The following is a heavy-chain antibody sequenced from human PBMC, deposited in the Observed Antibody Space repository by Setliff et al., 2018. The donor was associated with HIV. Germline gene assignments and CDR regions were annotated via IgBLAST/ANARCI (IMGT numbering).Heavy chain of an antibody. V-gene: IGHV1-69*10. D-gene: IGHD3-10*01. CDR2: IIHILGIR. CDR1: GGTFDSHA. J-gene: IGHJ3*02. CDR3: ARPAPLLGTSPANNAFDI. Sequence: SVKVSCKASGGTFDSHAISWVRRAPGQGFEWMGGIIHILGIRNYAQKFQGRVIITTDESTGTAYMELSSLKDDDTAIYYCARPAPLLGTSPANNAFDIWGQGTTVTVSS.